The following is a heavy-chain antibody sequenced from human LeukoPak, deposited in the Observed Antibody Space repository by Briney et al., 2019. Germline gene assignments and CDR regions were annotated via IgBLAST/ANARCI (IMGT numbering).Heavy chain of an antibody. J-gene: IGHJ4*02. Sequence: GRSLRLSCAASGFTFSKHWMHWVRQAPGKGLVWVSRMNPDGSNTDYADSVKGRFTISRDNAKNTLYLQMNSLRAEDTAVYYCVRALTGVDDYWGQGTLVTVSS. V-gene: IGHV3-74*01. CDR2: MNPDGSNT. CDR1: GFTFSKHW. CDR3: VRALTGVDDY. D-gene: IGHD1-14*01.